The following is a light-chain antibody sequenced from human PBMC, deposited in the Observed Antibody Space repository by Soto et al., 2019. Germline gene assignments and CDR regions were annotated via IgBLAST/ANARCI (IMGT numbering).Light chain of an antibody. CDR1: QSVSSNY. J-gene: IGKJ2*03. Sequence: EIVLTQSPDTLSLSPGERATLSCRASQSVSSNYLAWYRQKPGQAPRLLIYGASSRATGIPDRFSGSGSGTDFTLTLSRLEPEDFAVYFCQQYGTSPYSFGQGTKVEIK. CDR2: GAS. V-gene: IGKV3-20*01. CDR3: QQYGTSPYS.